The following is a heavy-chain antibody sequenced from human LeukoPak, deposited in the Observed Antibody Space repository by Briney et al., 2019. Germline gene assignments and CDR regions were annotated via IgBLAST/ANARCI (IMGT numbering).Heavy chain of an antibody. Sequence: SETLSLTCTVSGGSISSYYWSWIRQPPGKGLEWIGYIYYSGSTNYNPSLKSRVTMSVDTSRNQFSLKLSSVTAADTAVYYCARDEGRYCSSTSCGWFDPWGQGTLVTVSS. CDR2: IYYSGST. CDR3: ARDEGRYCSSTSCGWFDP. CDR1: GGSISSYY. V-gene: IGHV4-59*12. J-gene: IGHJ5*02. D-gene: IGHD2-2*01.